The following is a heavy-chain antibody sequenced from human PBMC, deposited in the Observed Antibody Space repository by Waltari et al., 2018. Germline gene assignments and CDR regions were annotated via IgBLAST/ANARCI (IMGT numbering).Heavy chain of an antibody. D-gene: IGHD3-22*01. CDR1: GYTYTSYA. Sequence: LVQSGAEVKKPGASVKVSCKASGYTYTSYAILWVRTAPGQGLEWMGRINPKNGDTHYAQNFQGRVALTTDTSTNTAFMELQRLRSDDTAVYYCLRDSSGSHFDYWGQGTLVTVSS. V-gene: IGHV1-2*06. CDR2: INPKNGDT. J-gene: IGHJ4*02. CDR3: LRDSSGSHFDY.